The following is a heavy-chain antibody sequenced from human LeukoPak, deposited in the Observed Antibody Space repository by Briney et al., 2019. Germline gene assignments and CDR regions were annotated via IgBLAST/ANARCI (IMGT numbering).Heavy chain of an antibody. D-gene: IGHD3-10*01. CDR1: GGSISSSSYY. CDR2: IYYSGST. J-gene: IGHJ5*02. Sequence: PSETLSLTCTVSGGSISSSSYYWGWIRQPPGKGLEWIGSIYYSGSTYYNPSLKSRVTISVDTSKNQFSLKLSSVTAADTAVYYCARHEGSGSYSNGWFDPWGQGTLVTVSS. CDR3: ARHEGSGSYSNGWFDP. V-gene: IGHV4-39*01.